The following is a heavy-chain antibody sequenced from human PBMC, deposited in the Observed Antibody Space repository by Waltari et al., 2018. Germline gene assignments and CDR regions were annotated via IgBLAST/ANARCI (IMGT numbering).Heavy chain of an antibody. D-gene: IGHD5-18*01. V-gene: IGHV4-39*01. J-gene: IGHJ4*02. Sequence: QLQLQESGPGLVKPSETLSLTCTVSGGSISSSSYYWGWIRQPPGKGLEWIGSIYYSGSTYYNPSLKSRVTISVDTSKNQFSLKLSSVTAADTAVYYCARHLRWIQLWVDYWGQGTLVTVSS. CDR2: IYYSGST. CDR1: GGSISSSSYY. CDR3: ARHLRWIQLWVDY.